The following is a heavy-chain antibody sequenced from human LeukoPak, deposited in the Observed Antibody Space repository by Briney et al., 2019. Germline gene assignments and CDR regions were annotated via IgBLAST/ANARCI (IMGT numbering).Heavy chain of an antibody. J-gene: IGHJ4*02. CDR3: ARDFYYDSSGYYQSRYYFDY. Sequence: GASVKVSCKASGGTFSSYAISWVRQAPGQGLEWMGRIIPILGIANYAQKFQGRVTITADKSTSTAYMELSSLRSEDTAVYYCARDFYYDSSGYYQSRYYFDYWGQGTLVTVSS. D-gene: IGHD3-22*01. CDR2: IIPILGIA. V-gene: IGHV1-69*04. CDR1: GGTFSSYA.